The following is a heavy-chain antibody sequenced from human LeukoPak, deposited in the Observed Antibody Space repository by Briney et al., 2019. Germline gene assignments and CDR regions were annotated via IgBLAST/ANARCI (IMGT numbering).Heavy chain of an antibody. CDR2: INQDGSEK. J-gene: IGHJ4*02. V-gene: IGHV3-7*01. CDR3: VRSTRGTSPVY. Sequence: PGGSLRLSCVASGFTFSNYWMTWFRQTPGKGLEWVGNINQDGSEKYYLDSVRGRFTISRDNAKNSLYLQTDSLRDEDSAVYYCVRSTRGTSPVYWGQGTLVTVSS. CDR1: GFTFSNYW. D-gene: IGHD5/OR15-5a*01.